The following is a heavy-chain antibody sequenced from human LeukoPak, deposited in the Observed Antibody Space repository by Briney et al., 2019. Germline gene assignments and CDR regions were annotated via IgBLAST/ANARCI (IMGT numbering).Heavy chain of an antibody. CDR3: AKDRGSSGWYPPWYFDL. CDR2: MRYDGSNK. J-gene: IGHJ2*01. CDR1: GFTFSSYG. V-gene: IGHV3-30*02. D-gene: IGHD6-19*01. Sequence: PGGSLRLSCAASGFTFSSYGMHWVRQAPGKGLEWVAFMRYDGSNKYYADSVKGRFTISRDNSKNTLYLQMNSLRAEDTAVYYCAKDRGSSGWYPPWYFDLWGRGTLVTVSS.